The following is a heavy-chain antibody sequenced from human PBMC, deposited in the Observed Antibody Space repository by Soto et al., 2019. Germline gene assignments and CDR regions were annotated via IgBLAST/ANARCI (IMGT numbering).Heavy chain of an antibody. Sequence: ASVKVSCKASGYTFTSYDINGVRQANGQGLEWMGWMSPNSGNTGYAQKFQGRVTMTRNTSISTAYMELSSLRSEDTAVYYCARATYDYVWGSYRFKGMDVWGQGTTVTVS. CDR3: ARATYDYVWGSYRFKGMDV. CDR1: GYTFTSYD. CDR2: MSPNSGNT. V-gene: IGHV1-8*01. D-gene: IGHD3-16*02. J-gene: IGHJ6*02.